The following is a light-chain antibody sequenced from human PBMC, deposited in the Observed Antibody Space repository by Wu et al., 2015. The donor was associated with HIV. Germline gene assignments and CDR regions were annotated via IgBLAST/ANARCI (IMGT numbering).Light chain of an antibody. CDR3: QQYGSSPLT. V-gene: IGKV3-20*01. CDR2: GVS. J-gene: IGKJ4*01. CDR1: QSVSSNF. Sequence: EIVMTQSPATLSVSPGDRGTLSCRASQSVSSNFLAWYQQKPGQAPRLLIFGVSNRATGIPDRFSGSGSGTDFTLTISRLEPEDFAVYYCQQYGSSPLTFGGGTKVEVK.